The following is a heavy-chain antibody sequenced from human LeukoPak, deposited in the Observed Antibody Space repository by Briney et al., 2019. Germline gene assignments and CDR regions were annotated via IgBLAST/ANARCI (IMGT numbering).Heavy chain of an antibody. Sequence: ASVKVSCKASGYTFTGYYMHWVRQAPGQGLEWMGWVNPNSGNTGYAQKFQGRVTMTMDPSISTAYMELSSLRSEDTAVYYCARRSDDYDSSAYYHWGQGTLVTVSS. V-gene: IGHV1-8*02. J-gene: IGHJ4*02. D-gene: IGHD3-22*01. CDR2: VNPNSGNT. CDR3: ARRSDDYDSSAYYH. CDR1: GYTFTGYY.